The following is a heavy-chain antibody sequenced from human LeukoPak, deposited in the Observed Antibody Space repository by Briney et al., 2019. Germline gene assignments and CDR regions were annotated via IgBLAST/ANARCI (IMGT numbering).Heavy chain of an antibody. CDR1: RGSLSSYF. V-gene: IGHV4-59*12. D-gene: IGHD3-9*01. Sequence: SEALSLTRILSRGSLSSYFWSWIRPPPRKGLEWVWYIYYSVRTNYNPSLKGRVTISIDTSKNQFSLKLNSLTAADTAVYYCARHYDILTGPSSGWFDPWGQGTLVTVSS. CDR3: ARHYDILTGPSSGWFDP. CDR2: IYYSVRT. J-gene: IGHJ5*02.